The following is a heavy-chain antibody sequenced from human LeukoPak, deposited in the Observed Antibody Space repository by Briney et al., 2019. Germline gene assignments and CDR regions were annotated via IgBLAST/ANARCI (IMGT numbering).Heavy chain of an antibody. D-gene: IGHD2-15*01. V-gene: IGHV1-8*02. CDR3: AGETVAGVD. Sequence: ASVKVSCKASGYTFTSYGISWVRQAPGQGLEWMGWMNPNSGNTGYAQKFQGRVTMTRNTSISTAYMELSSLRSEDTAVYYCAGETVAGVDWGQGTLVTVSS. CDR2: MNPNSGNT. J-gene: IGHJ4*02. CDR1: GYTFTSYG.